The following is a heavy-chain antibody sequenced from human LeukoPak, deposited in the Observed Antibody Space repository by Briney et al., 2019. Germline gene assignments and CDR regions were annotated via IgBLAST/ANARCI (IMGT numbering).Heavy chain of an antibody. J-gene: IGHJ6*02. CDR3: ARDLGSSTPRDNYYYGMDV. Sequence: PGGSLRLSCAASGFTFSSYSMNWVRQAPGKGREWVSSISSSSIYIYYADSVKGRFTISRDNAKNSLYLQMNRMRAEDTAVYYCARDLGSSTPRDNYYYGMDVWGQGTTVTVS. CDR2: ISSSSIYI. D-gene: IGHD2-2*01. CDR1: GFTFSSYS. V-gene: IGHV3-21*01.